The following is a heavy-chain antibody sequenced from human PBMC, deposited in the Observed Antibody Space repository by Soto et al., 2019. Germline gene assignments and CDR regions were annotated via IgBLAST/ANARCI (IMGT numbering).Heavy chain of an antibody. Sequence: GGSLRLSCAASGFTFSNAWMNWVRQAPGKGLEWVGRIKSKTDGGTTDYAAPVKGRFTISRDDSKNTLYLQMNSLKTEDTAVYYCTTGYSSSWYRIDPWGQGTLVTVSS. CDR1: GFTFSNAW. D-gene: IGHD6-13*01. V-gene: IGHV3-15*07. CDR2: IKSKTDGGTT. J-gene: IGHJ5*02. CDR3: TTGYSSSWYRIDP.